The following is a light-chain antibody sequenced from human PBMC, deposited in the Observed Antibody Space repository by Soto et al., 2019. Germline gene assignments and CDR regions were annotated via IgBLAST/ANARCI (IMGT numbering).Light chain of an antibody. Sequence: QSALTQPASVSGSPGQSITISCTGTISDVGSLTYVSWYQHHPGKAPKVILYDVSYRPSGVSNRFSGSKSGNTASLTISGLQAEDEADYYCSSYTSSTTLFGGGTKLTVL. J-gene: IGLJ2*01. V-gene: IGLV2-14*03. CDR3: SSYTSSTTL. CDR1: ISDVGSLTY. CDR2: DVS.